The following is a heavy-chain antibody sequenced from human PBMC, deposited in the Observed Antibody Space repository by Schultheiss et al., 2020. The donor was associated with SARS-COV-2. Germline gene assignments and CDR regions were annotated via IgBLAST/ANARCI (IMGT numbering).Heavy chain of an antibody. CDR3: ARQSNYGGELDY. J-gene: IGHJ4*02. CDR1: GGSISSGSYY. CDR2: IYYSGST. Sequence: SETLSLTCTVSGGSISSGSYYWSWIRQPPGKGLEWIGYIYYSGSTNYNPSLKSRVTISVDTSKNQFSLKLSSVTAADTAVYYCARQSNYGGELDYWGQGTLVTVSS. D-gene: IGHD4-23*01. V-gene: IGHV4-61*01.